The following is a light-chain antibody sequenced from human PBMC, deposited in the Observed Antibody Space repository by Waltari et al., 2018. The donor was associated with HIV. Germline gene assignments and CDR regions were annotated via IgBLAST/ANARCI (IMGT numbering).Light chain of an antibody. V-gene: IGKV3-15*01. J-gene: IGKJ4*01. Sequence: DIVMTQSPATLSESPGERATLSCRASQSLSSNLAWYQQKPGQAPRLLIYGASTRATGIPASFSGSWSGTEFTLTISSLQSEDFAVYYCQQYNNWPPLTFGGGTKVEIK. CDR3: QQYNNWPPLT. CDR2: GAS. CDR1: QSLSSN.